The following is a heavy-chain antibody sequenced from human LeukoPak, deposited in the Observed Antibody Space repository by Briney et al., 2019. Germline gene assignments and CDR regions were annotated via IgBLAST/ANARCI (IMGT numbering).Heavy chain of an antibody. Sequence: ASVKVSCKASGYAFSGYYMHWVRQAPGQGLEWMGIINPSGGSTRYAQQFQGRVTLTRDSSTSTVYMELSSLRSEDTAVYYCARVGTYDSSAYYAYWGQGTLVTVSS. D-gene: IGHD3-22*01. CDR1: GYAFSGYY. J-gene: IGHJ4*02. V-gene: IGHV1-46*01. CDR2: INPSGGST. CDR3: ARVGTYDSSAYYAY.